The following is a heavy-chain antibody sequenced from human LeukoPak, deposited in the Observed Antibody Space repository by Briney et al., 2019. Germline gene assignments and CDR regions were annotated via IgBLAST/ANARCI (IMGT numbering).Heavy chain of an antibody. CDR1: GGSISSYY. D-gene: IGHD6-19*01. Sequence: SETLSLTCTVSGGSISSYYWSWIRQPAGKGLEWIGRIYISGSGSTNYNLSLKSRVTMSVDTSKNQFSLKLSSVTAADPAVYYCARDKRVAVAATYIYYYYMDVWGNGTTVTISS. V-gene: IGHV4-4*07. J-gene: IGHJ6*03. CDR3: ARDKRVAVAATYIYYYYMDV. CDR2: IYISGSGST.